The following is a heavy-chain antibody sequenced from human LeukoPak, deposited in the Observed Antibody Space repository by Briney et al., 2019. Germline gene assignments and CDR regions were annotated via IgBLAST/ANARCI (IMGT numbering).Heavy chain of an antibody. Sequence: SGTLSLTCAVSGGSIITTNWWSWVRQPPGKGLEWIGEVHLNGATNYSPSLESRVSMSIDKSKNHLSLELSSVTAADTAMYYCTRESGAFSPFGFWGQGTLVTVSS. CDR1: GGSIITTNW. CDR3: TRESGAFSPFGF. V-gene: IGHV4-4*02. D-gene: IGHD1-26*01. CDR2: VHLNGAT. J-gene: IGHJ4*02.